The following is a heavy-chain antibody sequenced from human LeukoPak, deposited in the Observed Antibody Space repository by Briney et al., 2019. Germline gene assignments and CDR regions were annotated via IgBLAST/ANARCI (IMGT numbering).Heavy chain of an antibody. CDR1: GFTFSSYRMN. J-gene: IGHJ5*02. CDR3: ARHYGP. Sequence: GSLRLSCAASGFTFSSYRMNWVRQAPGKGLEWIGSIYHSGSTYYNPSLKSRVTISVDTSRNQFSLNLSSVTAADTAVYYCARHYGPWGQGTLVAVSS. D-gene: IGHD4-17*01. V-gene: IGHV4-39*01. CDR2: IYHSGST.